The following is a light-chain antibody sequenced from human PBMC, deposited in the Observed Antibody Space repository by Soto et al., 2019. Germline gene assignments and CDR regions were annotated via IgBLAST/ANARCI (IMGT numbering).Light chain of an antibody. CDR2: EAS. Sequence: FLLTQSPGTLSLSPGERATLSCRASQTGRGNYIAWYQQKPGQAPRVLIFEASKRATGTPERFSGSGSGTDFTLTTSRLEPEDFAVFYCQQYVSSPFTFGQGTKLAI. V-gene: IGKV3-20*01. J-gene: IGKJ2*01. CDR3: QQYVSSPFT. CDR1: QTGRGNY.